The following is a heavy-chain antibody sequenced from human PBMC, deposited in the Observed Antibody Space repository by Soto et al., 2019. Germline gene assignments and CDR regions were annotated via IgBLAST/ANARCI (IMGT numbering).Heavy chain of an antibody. CDR2: IYHSGST. V-gene: IGHV4-30-2*01. J-gene: IGHJ6*02. Sequence: SETLSLTFAVSGGSISSGGYSWSWIRQPPGKGLEWIGYIYHSGSTYYNPSLKSRVTISVDRSKNQFSLKLSSVTAADTAVYYCARGRRFGELLYHPYYYYGMDVGGQGTTVTVSS. D-gene: IGHD3-10*01. CDR3: ARGRRFGELLYHPYYYYGMDV. CDR1: GGSISSGGYS.